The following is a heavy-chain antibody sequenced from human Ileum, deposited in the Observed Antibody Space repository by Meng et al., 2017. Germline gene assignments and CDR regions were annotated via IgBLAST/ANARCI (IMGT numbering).Heavy chain of an antibody. Sequence: SGQGRLKPSRALSPPCPCCVAAISTSGWWSWVRQPPGKGLEWIGEIHHSGSTNYNPSLKSRVTISVDKSKNQFSLKLNSVTAADTAVYYCAREWSGSYRHFDYWGQGTLVTVSS. V-gene: IGHV4-4*02. CDR2: IHHSGST. D-gene: IGHD1-26*01. J-gene: IGHJ4*02. CDR3: AREWSGSYRHFDY. CDR1: VAAISTSGW.